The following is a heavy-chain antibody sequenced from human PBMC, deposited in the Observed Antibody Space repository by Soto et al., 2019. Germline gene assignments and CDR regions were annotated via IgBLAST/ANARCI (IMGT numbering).Heavy chain of an antibody. CDR1: GFTFSSHA. D-gene: IGHD6-19*01. V-gene: IGHV3-23*01. J-gene: IGHJ6*02. Sequence: GSLRLSCAASGFTFSSHAMSWVRQAPGKGLEWVSAISGSGVSTYYADSVKGRFTISRDNSQNSLYLQMNSLRAEDTAVYYCAKGVAVAGTGYYYGMDVWGQGTTVTVSS. CDR3: AKGVAVAGTGYYYGMDV. CDR2: ISGSGVST.